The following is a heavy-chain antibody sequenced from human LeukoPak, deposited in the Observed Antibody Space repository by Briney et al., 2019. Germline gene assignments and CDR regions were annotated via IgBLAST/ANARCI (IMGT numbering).Heavy chain of an antibody. Sequence: PLETLSLTCAVYGGSFSAYYWSWIRQPPGKGLEWIGDINHSGSTNNNPSLESRVTISVDTSKNQFSLKLSSVTAADTAVYYCARARPTVTDDYDAFDIWGQGTMVTVSS. CDR1: GGSFSAYY. CDR2: INHSGST. V-gene: IGHV4-34*01. J-gene: IGHJ3*02. D-gene: IGHD4-17*01. CDR3: ARARPTVTDDYDAFDI.